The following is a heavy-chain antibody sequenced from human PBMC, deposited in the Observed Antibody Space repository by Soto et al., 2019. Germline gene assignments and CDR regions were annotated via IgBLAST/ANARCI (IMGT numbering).Heavy chain of an antibody. D-gene: IGHD5-12*01. J-gene: IGHJ4*02. CDR2: IYYSGST. Sequence: PSETLSLTCTVSGGSVSSYYWRWIRQPPGKGLEWIGYIYYSGSTNYNPSLKSRVTISVDTSKNQFSLKLSSVTAADTAVYYCARGGDGYNGRWSYYYFDYWGQGTLVTVSS. CDR1: GGSVSSYY. CDR3: ARGGDGYNGRWSYYYFDY. V-gene: IGHV4-59*02.